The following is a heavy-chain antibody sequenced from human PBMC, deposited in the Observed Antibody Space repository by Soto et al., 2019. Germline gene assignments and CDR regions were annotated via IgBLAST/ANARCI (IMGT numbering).Heavy chain of an antibody. CDR1: GFTFGDYA. D-gene: IGHD3-10*01. V-gene: IGHV3-49*03. Sequence: PGGSLRLSCTASGFTFGDYAMNWFRQAPGKGLEWVGFIRSKAYGGTTKYAASVKGRFSISRDDSKSIAYLQMNSLKTEDTAVYYCTRLMVRGRLLDYWGPGTLVTSPQ. CDR3: TRLMVRGRLLDY. J-gene: IGHJ4*02. CDR2: IRSKAYGGTT.